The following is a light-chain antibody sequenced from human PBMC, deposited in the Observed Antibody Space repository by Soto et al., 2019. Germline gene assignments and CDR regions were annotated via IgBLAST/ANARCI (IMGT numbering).Light chain of an antibody. V-gene: IGKV3-20*01. J-gene: IGKJ1*01. Sequence: IVLTQSPGTLSLSPGERATLSCSASQNIGTYLAWYQHKPGQAPSVLIFGASTRDNGVPDRFSGSGSGTDFTLTISRLDPADFAVYYCQQYGTSPRWTFGQGTKVEIK. CDR3: QQYGTSPRWT. CDR2: GAS. CDR1: QNIGTY.